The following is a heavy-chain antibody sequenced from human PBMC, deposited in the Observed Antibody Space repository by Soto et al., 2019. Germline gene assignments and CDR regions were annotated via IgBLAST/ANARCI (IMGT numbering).Heavy chain of an antibody. CDR3: ARDGRAYYYDSSGYSHFDY. CDR1: GGTFSSYA. Sequence: ASVKVSCKASGGTFSSYAISWVRQAPGQGLEWMGGIIPIFGTANYAQKFQGRVTITADESTSTAYMELSSLRSEDTAVYYCARDGRAYYYDSSGYSHFDYWGQGTLVTVSS. CDR2: IIPIFGTA. V-gene: IGHV1-69*13. D-gene: IGHD3-22*01. J-gene: IGHJ4*02.